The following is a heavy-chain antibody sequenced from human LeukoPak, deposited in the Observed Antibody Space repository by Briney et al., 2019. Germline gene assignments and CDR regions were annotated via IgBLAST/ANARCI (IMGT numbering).Heavy chain of an antibody. V-gene: IGHV1-18*04. CDR2: ISAYNGNT. CDR3: ARGMPVLRYFDWLLEYNWFDP. D-gene: IGHD3-9*01. Sequence: ASVKVSCKASGYTFTSYGISWVRQAPGQGLEWMGWISAYNGNTNYAQKLQGRVTMTTDTSTSTAYMELRSLRSDDTAVYYCARGMPVLRYFDWLLEYNWFDPWGQGTLVTVSS. J-gene: IGHJ5*02. CDR1: GYTFTSYG.